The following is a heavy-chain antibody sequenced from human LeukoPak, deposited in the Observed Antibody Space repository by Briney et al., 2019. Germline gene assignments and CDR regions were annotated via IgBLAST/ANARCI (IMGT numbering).Heavy chain of an antibody. CDR3: AKDLGPWELQGVNWFDP. J-gene: IGHJ5*02. D-gene: IGHD1-26*01. CDR1: GFTFSSYW. CDR2: IRYDGSNK. V-gene: IGHV3-30*02. Sequence: GGSLRLSCAASGFTFSSYWMHWVRQAPGKGLEWVAFIRYDGSNKYYADSVKGRFTISRDNSKNTLYLQMNSLRAEDTAVYYCAKDLGPWELQGVNWFDPWGQGTLVTVSS.